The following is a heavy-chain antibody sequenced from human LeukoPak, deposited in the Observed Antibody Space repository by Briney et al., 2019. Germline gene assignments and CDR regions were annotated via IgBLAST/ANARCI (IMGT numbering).Heavy chain of an antibody. V-gene: IGHV4-39*07. J-gene: IGHJ4*02. D-gene: IGHD3-9*01. Sequence: SETLSLTCTVSGVSISSSSYYWGWIRQPPGKGLEWIGSIYYSGSTYYNPSLKSRVTISVDTSKNQFSLKLSSVTAADTAVHYCARGGQDILTGYYTLDYWGQGTLVTVSS. CDR2: IYYSGST. CDR3: ARGGQDILTGYYTLDY. CDR1: GVSISSSSYY.